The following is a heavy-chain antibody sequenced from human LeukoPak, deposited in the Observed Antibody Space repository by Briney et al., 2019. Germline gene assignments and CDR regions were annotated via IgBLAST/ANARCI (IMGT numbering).Heavy chain of an antibody. CDR1: GYTFTTYY. V-gene: IGHV1-46*01. J-gene: IGHJ4*02. D-gene: IGHD5-24*01. CDR2: INPSGGST. CDR3: ARDSGYMGPLDY. Sequence: ASVKVSCKASGYTFTTYYMHWVRQAPGQGLEWMGIINPSGGSTTYAQKFQGRVTMTRDTSTSTVYMELSGLRSEDTAVYYCARDSGYMGPLDYWGQGPLVTVSS.